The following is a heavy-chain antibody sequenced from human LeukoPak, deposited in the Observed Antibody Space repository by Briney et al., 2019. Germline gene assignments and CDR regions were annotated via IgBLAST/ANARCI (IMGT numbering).Heavy chain of an antibody. J-gene: IGHJ5*02. CDR1: GYTFTGYY. CDR2: INPNSGGT. Sequence: ASVKVSCKASGYTFTGYYMHWVRQAPGQGLEWMGWINPNSGGTNYAQKFQGRVTMTRDTSISTAYMELSRLRSDDTAVYYCATLSIKVGTGDWFDPWGQGTLVTVSS. D-gene: IGHD1-14*01. V-gene: IGHV1-2*02. CDR3: ATLSIKVGTGDWFDP.